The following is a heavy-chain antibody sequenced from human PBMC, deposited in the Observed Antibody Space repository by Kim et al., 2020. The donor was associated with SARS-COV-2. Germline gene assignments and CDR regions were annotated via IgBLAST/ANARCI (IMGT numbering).Heavy chain of an antibody. CDR2: IIPIFGTA. D-gene: IGHD3-22*01. J-gene: IGHJ6*02. CDR3: AREVKERIVVVHPGGGMDV. V-gene: IGHV1-69*13. Sequence: SVKVSCKASGGTFSSYAISWVRQAPGQGLEWMGGIIPIFGTANYAQKFQGRVTITADESTSTAYMELSSLRSEDTAVYYCAREVKERIVVVHPGGGMDVWGQGTTVTVSS. CDR1: GGTFSSYA.